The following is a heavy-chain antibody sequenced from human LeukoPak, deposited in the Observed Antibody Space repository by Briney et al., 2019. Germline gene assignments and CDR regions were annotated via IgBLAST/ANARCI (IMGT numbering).Heavy chain of an antibody. CDR3: ARLPAARLISGAFDI. V-gene: IGHV4-59*01. J-gene: IGHJ3*02. Sequence: ETLSLTCTVSGASMTTYYWSWIRQPPGKGLEWVAYIYSSGSTYYNPSLKSRLTISIDTSKKQFSLKMSSVTAADTALYYCARLPAARLISGAFDIWGQGTMVTVSS. CDR2: IYSSGST. CDR1: GASMTTYY. D-gene: IGHD1-20*01.